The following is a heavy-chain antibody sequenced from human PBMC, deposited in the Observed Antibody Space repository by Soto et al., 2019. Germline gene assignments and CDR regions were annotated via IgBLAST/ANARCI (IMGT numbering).Heavy chain of an antibody. CDR2: IYWDDDK. CDR3: ARGKLGYCSGGSCYPPGPWIDY. J-gene: IGHJ4*02. V-gene: IGHV2-5*02. CDR1: GFSLSTSGVG. D-gene: IGHD2-15*01. Sequence: SGPTLVKPTQTLTLTCTFSGFSLSTSGVGVGWIRQPPGKALEWLALIYWDDDKRYSPSLKSRLTITKDTSKNQVVLTMTNMDPVDTATYYCARGKLGYCSGGSCYPPGPWIDYWGQGTLVTVSS.